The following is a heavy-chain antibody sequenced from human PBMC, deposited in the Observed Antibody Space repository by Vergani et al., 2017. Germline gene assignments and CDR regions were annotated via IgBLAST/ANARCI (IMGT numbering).Heavy chain of an antibody. V-gene: IGHV4-34*01. D-gene: IGHD4-17*01. Sequence: QVQLQQWGAGLLKPSETLSLTCAVYGGSFSGYDWSWIRQPPGKGLEWIGEINHSGGTNYNPSLKSRVTVSGDTSKNQFSLRLTSVTAADTAVYYCAGLRYYYYGMDVWGQGTTVTVSS. CDR3: AGLRYYYYGMDV. CDR2: INHSGGT. CDR1: GGSFSGYD. J-gene: IGHJ6*02.